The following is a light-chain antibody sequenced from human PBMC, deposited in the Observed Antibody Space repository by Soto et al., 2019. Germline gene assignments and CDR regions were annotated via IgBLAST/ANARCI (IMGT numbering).Light chain of an antibody. CDR2: GAS. V-gene: IGKV3-15*01. J-gene: IGKJ1*01. Sequence: VITQYPATLSVSPGERATLSCGASQSVSSNLAWYQQKPGQGPRLLIYGASSRATGIPARFSGSGSATEFTLTISSLQSEDFAVYFCQQYNRWPLTFGQGSKVDI. CDR1: QSVSSN. CDR3: QQYNRWPLT.